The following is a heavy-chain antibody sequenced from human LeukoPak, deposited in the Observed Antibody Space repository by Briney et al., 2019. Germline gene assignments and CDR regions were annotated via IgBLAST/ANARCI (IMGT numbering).Heavy chain of an antibody. V-gene: IGHV4-59*12. Sequence: SETLSLTCTVSGGSISSYYWSWIRQPPGKGLEWIGYIYYSGSTNYNPSLKSRVTISVDKSKNQFSLKLSSVTAADTAVYYCARDGYYGSGSYPPKYYFDYWGQGTLVTVSS. CDR3: ARDGYYGSGSYPPKYYFDY. D-gene: IGHD3-10*01. J-gene: IGHJ4*02. CDR2: IYYSGST. CDR1: GGSISSYY.